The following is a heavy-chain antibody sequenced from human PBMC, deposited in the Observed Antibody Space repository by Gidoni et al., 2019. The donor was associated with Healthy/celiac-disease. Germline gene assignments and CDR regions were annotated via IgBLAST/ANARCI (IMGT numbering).Heavy chain of an antibody. V-gene: IGHV4-31*03. CDR1: GGSISSGGYY. D-gene: IGHD2-2*01. CDR2: IYYSGST. Sequence: QVQLQESGPGLVKPSQTLSLTCTVSGGSISSGGYYWSWIRQHPGKGLEWIGYIYYSGSTYYNPSLKSRVTISVDTSKNQFSLKLSSVTAADTAVYYCARDVSTSPSYYYYGMDVWGQGTMVTVSS. J-gene: IGHJ6*02. CDR3: ARDVSTSPSYYYYGMDV.